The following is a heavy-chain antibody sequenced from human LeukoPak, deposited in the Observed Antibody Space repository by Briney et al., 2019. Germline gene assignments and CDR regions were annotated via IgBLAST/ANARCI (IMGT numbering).Heavy chain of an antibody. Sequence: GGSLRLSCAASGFAFSSYGMHWVRQAPGKGLEWVAVISYDGRNKYYADSVKGRFTISRDNSKNTLYLQMNSLRAEDTAVYYCAKDRGSWNDLSGYYFDYWGQGTLVTVSS. D-gene: IGHD1-1*01. CDR2: ISYDGRNK. CDR3: AKDRGSWNDLSGYYFDY. V-gene: IGHV3-30*18. CDR1: GFAFSSYG. J-gene: IGHJ4*02.